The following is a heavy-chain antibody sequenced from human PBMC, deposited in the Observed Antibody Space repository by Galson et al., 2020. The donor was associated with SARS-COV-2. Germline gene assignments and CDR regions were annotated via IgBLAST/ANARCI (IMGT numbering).Heavy chain of an antibody. Sequence: SLKISCVVSGFSFEDSAMHWVRQAPGKGLEWVLGISWNSGSIDYADSVKGRFTISRDNAKKSLYLQMNSLRGDDTALYYCAKTGGRLGYSGYDYYFDYWGQGTLVTVSS. CDR1: GFSFEDSA. CDR3: AKTGGRLGYSGYDYYFDY. V-gene: IGHV3-9*01. J-gene: IGHJ4*02. CDR2: ISWNSGSI. D-gene: IGHD5-12*01.